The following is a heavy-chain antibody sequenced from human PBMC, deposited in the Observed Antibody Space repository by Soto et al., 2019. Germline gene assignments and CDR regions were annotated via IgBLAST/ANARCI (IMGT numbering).Heavy chain of an antibody. CDR3: SKTNYDFWSAFGL. J-gene: IGHJ4*02. V-gene: IGHV3-23*01. Sequence: GGSLRLSCAASGFTFRNYAMTWVRQAPGKGLEWVSAISDSGVSTHYADSVKGRFTISRDNSKNTLYLQMNSLRAEDTAIYYCSKTNYDFWSAFGLWGQGTLVTVSS. CDR2: ISDSGVST. CDR1: GFTFRNYA. D-gene: IGHD3-3*01.